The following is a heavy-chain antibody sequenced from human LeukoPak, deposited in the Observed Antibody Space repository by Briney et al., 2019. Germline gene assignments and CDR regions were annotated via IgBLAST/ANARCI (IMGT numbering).Heavy chain of an antibody. V-gene: IGHV4-39*01. D-gene: IGHD5-12*01. CDR2: IYYSGST. CDR1: GGSISSSRYY. CDR3: ARPDYSGYDWD. J-gene: IGHJ4*02. Sequence: PSETLSLTCTVSGGSISSSRYYWGWIRQPPGKGLEWIGSIYYSGSTYYNPSLKSRVTISVDTSKNQFSLKLSSVTAADTAVYYCARPDYSGYDWDWGQGTLVTVSS.